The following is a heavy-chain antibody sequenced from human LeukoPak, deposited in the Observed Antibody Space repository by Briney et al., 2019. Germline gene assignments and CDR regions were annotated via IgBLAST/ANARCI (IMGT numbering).Heavy chain of an antibody. CDR2: INPSGGST. V-gene: IGHV1-46*01. CDR3: ARGGIAARHYFDY. D-gene: IGHD6-6*01. CDR1: GYTFISHY. J-gene: IGHJ4*02. Sequence: ASVKVSCKASGYTFISHYMHWVRQAPGQGPEWMGIINPSGGSTSYAQKFQGRVTVTRDTSTSTVYMELNSLRSEDTAVYYCARGGIAARHYFDYWGQGTLVTVSS.